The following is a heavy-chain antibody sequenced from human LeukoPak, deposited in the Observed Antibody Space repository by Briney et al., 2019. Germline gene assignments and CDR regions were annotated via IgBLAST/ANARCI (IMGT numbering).Heavy chain of an antibody. CDR1: GGSINNYY. J-gene: IGHJ5*02. D-gene: IGHD1-14*01. V-gene: IGHV4-59*08. Sequence: SETLTLTCTVSGGSINNYYWNWLPHPPGKALEWVGHIYYSGSTNYNPSLPSRVTISLDTPNNQFSLKLNFVTAADTAVYHCARHEKCRTGRGTTGRWFDPWGQGTLVTVSS. CDR2: IYYSGST. CDR3: ARHEKCRTGRGTTGRWFDP.